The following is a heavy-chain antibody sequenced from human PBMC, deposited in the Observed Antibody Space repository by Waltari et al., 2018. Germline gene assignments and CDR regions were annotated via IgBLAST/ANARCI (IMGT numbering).Heavy chain of an antibody. J-gene: IGHJ6*02. V-gene: IGHV4-34*01. CDR2: INHSGST. CDR1: GGSFSGYY. D-gene: IGHD2-2*01. Sequence: QVQLQQWGAGLLKPSETLSLTCAVYGGSFSGYYWSWIRQPPGKGLEWIGEINHSGSTNFNPSLKSRVTISVDTSKNQVSLKLSSVTAADTAVYYCARGAEYLYYYGMDVWGQGTTVTVSS. CDR3: ARGAEYLYYYGMDV.